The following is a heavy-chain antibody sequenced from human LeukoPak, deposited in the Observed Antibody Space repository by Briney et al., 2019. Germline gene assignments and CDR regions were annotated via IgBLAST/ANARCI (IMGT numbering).Heavy chain of an antibody. Sequence: SETLSLTCTVSGGSISSSNYYWGWIRQPPGKGLEWIGSIYYSGSTYYNPSLKSRVTISVDTSKNQFSLKLSSVTAADTAVYCCARDESIAVAGRAFDYWGQGTLVTVSS. CDR1: GGSISSSNYY. D-gene: IGHD6-19*01. CDR3: ARDESIAVAGRAFDY. J-gene: IGHJ4*02. CDR2: IYYSGST. V-gene: IGHV4-39*01.